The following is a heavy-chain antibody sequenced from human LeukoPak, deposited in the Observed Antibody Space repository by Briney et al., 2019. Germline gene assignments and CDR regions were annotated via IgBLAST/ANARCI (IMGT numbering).Heavy chain of an antibody. CDR1: GFTFSSYA. CDR2: ISYDGSNK. CDR3: AREEWFGELLFPLDY. Sequence: GGSLRLSCAASGFTFSSYAMHWVRQAPGKGLEWVAVISYDGSNKYYADSVKGRFTISRDNSKNTLYLQMNSLRAEDTAVYYCAREEWFGELLFPLDYWGQGTLVTVSS. J-gene: IGHJ4*02. V-gene: IGHV3-30-3*01. D-gene: IGHD3-10*01.